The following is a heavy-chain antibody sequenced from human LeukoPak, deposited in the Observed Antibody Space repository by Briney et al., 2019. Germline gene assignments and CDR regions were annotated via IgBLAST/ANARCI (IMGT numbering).Heavy chain of an antibody. CDR2: IYSGGST. CDR1: GFTVSGNY. Sequence: GGSLRLSCAASGFTVSGNYMSWVRQAPGKGLEWVSVIYSGGSTYYADSVKGRFTISRDNSKNTLYLQMNSLRAEDTAVYYCARDDEYAIPDYWGQGTRVTVSS. V-gene: IGHV3-53*01. D-gene: IGHD2-8*01. J-gene: IGHJ4*02. CDR3: ARDDEYAIPDY.